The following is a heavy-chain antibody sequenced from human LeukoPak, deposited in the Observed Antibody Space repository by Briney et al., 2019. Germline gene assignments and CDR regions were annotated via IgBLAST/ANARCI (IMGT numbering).Heavy chain of an antibody. CDR3: ARFYDSSGYLDY. V-gene: IGHV3-66*01. Sequence: GGSLRLSCAASGFTVSSKYMSWVRQAPGKGLEWVSVIYSGGSTYYADSVKGRFSISRDNSKNMLFLQMNSLRAEDTAVYYCARFYDSSGYLDYWGQGTLVTVSS. J-gene: IGHJ4*02. D-gene: IGHD3-22*01. CDR2: IYSGGST. CDR1: GFTVSSKY.